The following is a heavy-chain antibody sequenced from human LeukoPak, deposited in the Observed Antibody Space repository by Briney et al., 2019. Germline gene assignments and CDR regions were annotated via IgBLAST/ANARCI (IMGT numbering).Heavy chain of an antibody. J-gene: IGHJ4*02. CDR3: AKARWVSIADAVL. V-gene: IGHV3-23*01. D-gene: IGHD1-26*01. CDR2: LIGDGDT. CDR1: GYTFRDYA. Sequence: GGSLTLSCAAVGYTFRDYATSWVRQSPERGLEWVSSLIGDGDTIFADSVKGRFNLSRDHSKNTVFLHLNNLRGEDTAIYYWAKARWVSIADAVLWVQGTVDTV.